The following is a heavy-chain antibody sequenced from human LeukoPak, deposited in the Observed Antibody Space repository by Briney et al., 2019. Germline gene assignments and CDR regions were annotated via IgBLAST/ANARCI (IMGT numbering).Heavy chain of an antibody. Sequence: ASVKVSCKASGYTFTTYYIHWVRQAPGQGLEWMGWINPNSGGTNYAQKFQGRVTMTRDTSISTAYMDLTRLKSDDTAVYYCARGATNWGPYYFDYWGRGTLVTVSS. CDR3: ARGATNWGPYYFDY. CDR1: GYTFTTYY. CDR2: INPNSGGT. J-gene: IGHJ4*02. D-gene: IGHD7-27*01. V-gene: IGHV1-2*02.